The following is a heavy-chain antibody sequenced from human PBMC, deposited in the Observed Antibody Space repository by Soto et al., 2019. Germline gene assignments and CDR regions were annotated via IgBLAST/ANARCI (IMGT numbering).Heavy chain of an antibody. Sequence: PGGSLRLSCAASGFVFSDHYMDWVRQAPGKGLEWVGRTRNKANRYTTEYAASVKGRFTVSRDEAENSMYLQMNSLKSEDTAVYYCARGGHDTGGSYYVSDYWGQGTLVTVSS. CDR2: TRNKANRYTT. V-gene: IGHV3-72*01. CDR1: GFVFSDHY. J-gene: IGHJ4*01. CDR3: ARGGHDTGGSYYVSDY. D-gene: IGHD3-22*01.